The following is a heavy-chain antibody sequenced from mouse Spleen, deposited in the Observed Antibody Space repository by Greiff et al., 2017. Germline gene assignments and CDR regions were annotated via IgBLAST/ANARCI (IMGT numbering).Heavy chain of an antibody. CDR2: ISYSGST. CDR3: ARSRYYYGSSYDAMDY. J-gene: IGHJ4*01. D-gene: IGHD1-1*01. CDR1: GYSITSDYA. Sequence: EVKLVESGPGLVKPSQSLSLTCTVTGYSITSDYAWNWIRQFPGNKLEWMGYISYSGSTSYNPSLKSRISITRDTSKNQFFLQLNSVTTEDTATYYCARSRYYYGSSYDAMDYWGQGTSVTVSS. V-gene: IGHV3-2*02.